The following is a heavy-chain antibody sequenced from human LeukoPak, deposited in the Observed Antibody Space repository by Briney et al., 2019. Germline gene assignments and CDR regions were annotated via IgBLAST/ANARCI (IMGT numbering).Heavy chain of an antibody. J-gene: IGHJ4*02. CDR1: GFTVTNNY. D-gene: IGHD3-16*01. V-gene: IGHV3-53*01. CDR2: IYSGDTP. CDR3: ARGGGAWF. Sequence: GESLKISCAPSGFTVTNNYMSWVRQAPGKGLEWVSTIYSGDTPYYADSVKGRFIISRDRSNNRLYLQMNSLRVEDTAVYYCARGGGAWFWGQGTLVTVSS.